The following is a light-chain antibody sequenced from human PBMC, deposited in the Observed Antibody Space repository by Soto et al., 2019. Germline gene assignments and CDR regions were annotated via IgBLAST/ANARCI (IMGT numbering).Light chain of an antibody. Sequence: DIQMTQSPSSVSASVGDGVTITCRASQDINSWLTWYQQTPGKAPKVLIYIASRLQPGVPSRFSGRGSGTDFSLTISNLQPEDFATYFCQQSKSFPLTFGGGTKVDIK. CDR1: QDINSW. CDR2: IAS. V-gene: IGKV1-12*01. CDR3: QQSKSFPLT. J-gene: IGKJ4*01.